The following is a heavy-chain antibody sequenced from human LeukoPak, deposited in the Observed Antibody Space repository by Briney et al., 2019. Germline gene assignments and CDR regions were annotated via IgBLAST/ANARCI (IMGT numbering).Heavy chain of an antibody. J-gene: IGHJ5*02. CDR1: GYTFTSYD. D-gene: IGHD3-10*01. CDR3: ARGKSYFVLRGVILGGNFCDP. Sequence: ASVKVSCKPSGYTFTSYDINWVRQATGQGLEWMGWMNPNSGNTGYAQQLQVRVTMTRTTSISTAYMELSSLRSQDTAVYYCARGKSYFVLRGVILGGNFCDPWGQGTLVTVSS. V-gene: IGHV1-8*01. CDR2: MNPNSGNT.